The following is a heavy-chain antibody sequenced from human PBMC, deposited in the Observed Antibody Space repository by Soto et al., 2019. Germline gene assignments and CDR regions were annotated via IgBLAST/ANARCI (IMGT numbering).Heavy chain of an antibody. V-gene: IGHV3-64*02. CDR2: VTSDGGRT. D-gene: IGHD3-22*01. CDR1: GLTFRNYA. J-gene: IGHJ4*02. CDR3: ARVFHDSGGYHYDF. Sequence: PGGSQILSCVAAGLTFRNYAMNWVRQAPGKGLEYVSGVTSDGGRTYYADSVKGRFTISRDNSKNTLFLQMGSLRAEDMAVYYCARVFHDSGGYHYDFWGQGILVTVSS.